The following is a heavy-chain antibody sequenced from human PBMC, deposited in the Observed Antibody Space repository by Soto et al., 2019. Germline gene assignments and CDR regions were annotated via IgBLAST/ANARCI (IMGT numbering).Heavy chain of an antibody. CDR1: GLTFSGHW. Sequence: PGGSLRLSCAASGLTFSGHWMTWVRQTPGEGLQWVAAIKPDGSETFYVDSVKGRFTISRDNARNSLFLQMDSLRAEDTAVYYCTSRPSGMTYHAVFAFWGQGTLVTVSS. V-gene: IGHV3-7*03. D-gene: IGHD2-21*02. CDR3: TSRPSGMTYHAVFAF. J-gene: IGHJ4*02. CDR2: IKPDGSET.